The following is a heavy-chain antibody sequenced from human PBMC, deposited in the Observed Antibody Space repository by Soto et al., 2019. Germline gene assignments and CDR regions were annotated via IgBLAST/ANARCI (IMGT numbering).Heavy chain of an antibody. CDR2: IIPIFGTA. J-gene: IGHJ5*01. D-gene: IGHD6-13*01. Sequence: QVQLVQSGAEVKKPGSSVKVSCKASGGTFSSYAISWVRQAPGQGLEWMGGIIPIFGTANYAQKFQGRVTITADESTSTAYMELSSLRSEDTAVYFCARVRGGAAAGTMVGGWFDSWGQGTLVTVSS. V-gene: IGHV1-69*12. CDR3: ARVRGGAAAGTMVGGWFDS. CDR1: GGTFSSYA.